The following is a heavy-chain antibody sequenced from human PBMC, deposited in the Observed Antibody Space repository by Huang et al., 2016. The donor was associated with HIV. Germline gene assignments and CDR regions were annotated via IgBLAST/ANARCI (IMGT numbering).Heavy chain of an antibody. Sequence: QVHLVESGGGVVQPGRSLSLSCAASGFTFSGYGMPWVRQAPGKGREWVAVITFDGKNKYYADSVRGRFTVSRDNSQNTVSLQMNTLRAEDTAVYYCAKDNDLYYFDYWGQGTLVTVSS. D-gene: IGHD1-1*01. CDR3: AKDNDLYYFDY. J-gene: IGHJ4*02. CDR2: ITFDGKNK. V-gene: IGHV3-30*18. CDR1: GFTFSGYG.